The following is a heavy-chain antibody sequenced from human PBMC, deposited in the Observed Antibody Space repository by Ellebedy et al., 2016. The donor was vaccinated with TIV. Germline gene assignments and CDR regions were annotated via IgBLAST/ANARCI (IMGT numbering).Heavy chain of an antibody. Sequence: GESLKISCAASGFTFSDYAMNWVRQAPGKGLEWVSVISTSGSQTHYADSVKGRFTISRDNSKNTLYLQMNSLRAEDTAVYYCAKDGGYGYFDYWGQGTLVTVSS. V-gene: IGHV3-23*01. CDR3: AKDGGYGYFDY. J-gene: IGHJ4*02. CDR1: GFTFSDYA. D-gene: IGHD3-16*01. CDR2: ISTSGSQT.